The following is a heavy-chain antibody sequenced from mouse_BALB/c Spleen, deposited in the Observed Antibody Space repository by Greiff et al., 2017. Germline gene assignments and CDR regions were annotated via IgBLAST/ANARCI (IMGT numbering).Heavy chain of an antibody. V-gene: IGHV5-6*01. Sequence: EVQGVESGGDLVKPGGSLKLSCAASGFTFSSYGMSWVRQTPDKRLEWVATISSGGSYTYYPDSVKGRFTISRDNAKNTLYLQMSSLKSEDTAMYYCARRHDGYYGDYAMDYWGQGTSVTVSS. CDR1: GFTFSSYG. J-gene: IGHJ4*01. D-gene: IGHD2-3*01. CDR2: ISSGGSYT. CDR3: ARRHDGYYGDYAMDY.